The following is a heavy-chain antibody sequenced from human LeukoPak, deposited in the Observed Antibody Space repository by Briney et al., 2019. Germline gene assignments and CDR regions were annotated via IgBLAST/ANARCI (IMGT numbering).Heavy chain of an antibody. CDR1: GGSISSSSYY. Sequence: SGTLSLTCTVSGGSISSSSYYWGWIRQPPGKGLEWIGSIYYSGSTYYNPSLKSRVTISVDTSKNQFSLKLSSVTAADTAVYYCAWSYYYDSGMFDYWGQGTLVTVSS. D-gene: IGHD3-22*01. V-gene: IGHV4-39*01. CDR3: AWSYYYDSGMFDY. CDR2: IYYSGST. J-gene: IGHJ4*02.